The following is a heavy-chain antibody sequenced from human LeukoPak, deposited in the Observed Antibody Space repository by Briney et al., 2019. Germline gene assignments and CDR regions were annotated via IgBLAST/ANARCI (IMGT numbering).Heavy chain of an antibody. J-gene: IGHJ3*02. CDR2: INHSGST. D-gene: IGHD3-10*01. CDR3: ARVGFASDAFDI. CDR1: GGSISSYY. V-gene: IGHV4-34*01. Sequence: SETLSLTCTVSGGSISSYYWSWIRQPPGKGLEWIGEINHSGSTNYNPSLKSRVTISVDTSKNQFSLKLSSVTAADTAVYYCARVGFASDAFDIWGQGTMVTVSS.